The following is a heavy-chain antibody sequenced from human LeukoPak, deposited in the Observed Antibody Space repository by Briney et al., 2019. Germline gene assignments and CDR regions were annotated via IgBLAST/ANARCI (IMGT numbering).Heavy chain of an antibody. CDR3: ATDRDNSDWQKRFDS. V-gene: IGHV3-7*01. Sequence: GGSLRLSCAASGFTFSTYWMNWYRQAPGKGLEWVGNINQDASEINYVDSVRGRLTISRDNAKNSLHLQMNSLRAEDTAVYYCATDRDNSDWQKRFDSWGQGTLVTVSS. CDR1: GFTFSTYW. J-gene: IGHJ4*02. D-gene: IGHD2-21*02. CDR2: INQDASEI.